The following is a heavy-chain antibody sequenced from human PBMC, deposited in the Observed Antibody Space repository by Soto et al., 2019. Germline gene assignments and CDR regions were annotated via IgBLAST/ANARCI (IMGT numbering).Heavy chain of an antibody. CDR2: IRAYTGDR. CDR1: GYTFSSHG. J-gene: IGHJ4*02. V-gene: IGHV1-18*01. Sequence: QVQMVQSGPEVKKPGASVKVSCKTSGYTFSSHGITWVRQAPGQGLEWMGWIRAYTGDRDYAQKVHGRVTIFTDTSTSTAYMELRMLRSDDTAVYFCARGATGALEYWGQGTLVTVSS. CDR3: ARGATGALEY. D-gene: IGHD1-1*01.